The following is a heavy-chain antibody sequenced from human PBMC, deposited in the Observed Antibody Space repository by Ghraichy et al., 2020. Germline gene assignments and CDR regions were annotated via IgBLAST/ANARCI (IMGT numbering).Heavy chain of an antibody. J-gene: IGHJ4*02. CDR2: ISGTSSYI. V-gene: IGHV3-21*01. CDR1: GFIFGGDS. Sequence: GGSLRLSCVASGFIFGGDSMNWVRQAPGKGLEWVSSISGTSSYIYYADSVKGRFTISRDNAKNSLYLQMNSLRAEDTAIYYCARPSWDFWSGYVKRGGHYWGQGSLVTVSS. CDR3: ARPSWDFWSGYVKRGGHY. D-gene: IGHD3-3*01.